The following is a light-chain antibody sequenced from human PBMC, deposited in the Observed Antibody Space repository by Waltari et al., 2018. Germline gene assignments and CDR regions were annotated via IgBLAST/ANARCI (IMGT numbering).Light chain of an antibody. CDR1: QNITSNY. CDR2: AAS. CDR3: QQYDNSPHT. Sequence: EIVLTQSPGTLSLSPGERATLSCRASQNITSNYLAWYQQKPGQAPRLLIYAASSRATGIPDRFSGSGSVTDFTLSINRLEPQDFAVYYCQQYDNSPHTFGLGTKLEIK. J-gene: IGKJ2*01. V-gene: IGKV3-20*01.